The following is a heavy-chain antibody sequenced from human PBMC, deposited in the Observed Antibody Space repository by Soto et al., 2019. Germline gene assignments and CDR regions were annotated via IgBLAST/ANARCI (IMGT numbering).Heavy chain of an antibody. J-gene: IGHJ6*04. Sequence: QVQLVQSGAEVKKPGASLKVSCKASGYSFTSYDMNWVRQVPGQGPEWMGWMNPNSANTGYAQKFQGRSTMSRAMATRTAYMELSSLTSEDTAVYYCARGGFLDTHVDVWRRGTTITVSS. V-gene: IGHV1-8*01. CDR2: MNPNSANT. CDR1: GYSFTSYD. CDR3: ARGGFLDTHVDV. D-gene: IGHD2-2*02.